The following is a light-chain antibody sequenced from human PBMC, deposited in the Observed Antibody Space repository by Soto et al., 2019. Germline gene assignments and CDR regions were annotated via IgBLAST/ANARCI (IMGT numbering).Light chain of an antibody. J-gene: IGKJ2*01. Sequence: EIVLTQSPATLSLSPGERATLSCRASQSVSSYLAWYQQKPGQAPRLLIYDASNRATGIPARFSGSGSGTVFTLTISSLEPEDFAVYYCQQRRNWPPYTFGQGTKLEIK. CDR2: DAS. V-gene: IGKV3-11*01. CDR1: QSVSSY. CDR3: QQRRNWPPYT.